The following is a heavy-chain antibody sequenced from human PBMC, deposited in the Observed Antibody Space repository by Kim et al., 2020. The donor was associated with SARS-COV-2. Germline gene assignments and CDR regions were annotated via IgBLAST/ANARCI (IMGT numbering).Heavy chain of an antibody. V-gene: IGHV3-30*01. D-gene: IGHD5-18*01. Sequence: GRFTISRDNSKNTLYLQMNSLRAEDTAVYYCARGTTWIQLWLRSSPFDYWGQGTLVTVSS. J-gene: IGHJ4*02. CDR3: ARGTTWIQLWLRSSPFDY.